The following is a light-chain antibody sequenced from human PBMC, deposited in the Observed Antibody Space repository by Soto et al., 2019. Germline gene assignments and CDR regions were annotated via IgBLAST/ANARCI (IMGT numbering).Light chain of an antibody. J-gene: IGKJ4*01. CDR2: DTS. CDR1: QSVSYN. Sequence: EIVLTQSPATLSLSPGERATLSCRASQSVSYNLAWYQQKPGQAPRLLIYDTSNRATGIPARFSGSGSGTDFTLTISSLEPEDFAVYYCHQRNNWPPFTFGGGTKVDIK. CDR3: HQRNNWPPFT. V-gene: IGKV3-11*01.